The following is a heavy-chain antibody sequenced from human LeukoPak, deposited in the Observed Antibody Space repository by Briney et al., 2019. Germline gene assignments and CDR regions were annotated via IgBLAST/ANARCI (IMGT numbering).Heavy chain of an antibody. J-gene: IGHJ4*02. CDR2: ISGSGGST. CDR3: ANSQQRGEDY. D-gene: IGHD6-25*01. CDR1: GFTFSSYG. V-gene: IGHV3-23*01. Sequence: GGSPRLSCAASGFTFSSYGMSWVRQAPGKGLEWVSAISGSGGSTYYADSVKGRFTISRDNSKNTLYLQMNSLRAEDTAVYYCANSQQRGEDYWGQGTLVTVSS.